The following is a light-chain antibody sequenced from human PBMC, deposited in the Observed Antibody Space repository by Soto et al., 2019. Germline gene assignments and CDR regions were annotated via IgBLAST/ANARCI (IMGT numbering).Light chain of an antibody. CDR1: QSVSSSY. V-gene: IGKV3-20*01. Sequence: EIVLTQSPGTLSLSPGERATLSCRASQSVSSSYLAWYQQKPGQAPMLLIYGASSRATGIPDRFSGSGSGTDFTLTISRLEPEDFAVYYCQKYGSSPWTFGQGTKVQSK. CDR3: QKYGSSPWT. CDR2: GAS. J-gene: IGKJ1*01.